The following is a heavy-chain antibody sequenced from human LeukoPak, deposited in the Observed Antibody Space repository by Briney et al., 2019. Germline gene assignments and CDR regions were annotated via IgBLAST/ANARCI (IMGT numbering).Heavy chain of an antibody. V-gene: IGHV1-2*02. CDR2: INPYSGGT. D-gene: IGHD5-18*01. Sequence: ASVKVSCKASGYTFTDYYIHWVRHAPGQGLEWMGWINPYSGGTNYAQKLQGRVTMTRDTSISTAYMELGRLRSDDTAVYYCARAPFDTAMVDFDYWGQGTLVTVSS. CDR1: GYTFTDYY. J-gene: IGHJ4*02. CDR3: ARAPFDTAMVDFDY.